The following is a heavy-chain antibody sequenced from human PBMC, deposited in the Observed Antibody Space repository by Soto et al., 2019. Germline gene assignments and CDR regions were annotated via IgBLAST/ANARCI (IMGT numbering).Heavy chain of an antibody. V-gene: IGHV1-46*03. J-gene: IGHJ5*02. D-gene: IGHD6-13*01. CDR1: GYTFTSYY. CDR3: ARRYSSSWSEYNWFDP. CDR2: INPSGGST. Sequence: ASVKVSCKASGYTFTSYYMHWVRQAPGQGLEWMGIINPSGGSTSYAQKFQGRVTMTRDTSTSTVYMELSSLRSEDTAVYYCARRYSSSWSEYNWFDPWGQRTLVTVSS.